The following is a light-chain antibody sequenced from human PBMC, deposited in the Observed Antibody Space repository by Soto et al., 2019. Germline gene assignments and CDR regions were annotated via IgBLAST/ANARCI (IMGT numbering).Light chain of an antibody. CDR3: QQYNSYPYT. J-gene: IGKJ2*01. Sequence: DIQMILTPSTLSASVGDRVTITCRASQSISSWLAWYQQKPGKAPKLLIYDASSLESGVPSRFSGSGSGTEVTLTISSLQPDDFATYYCQQYNSYPYTFGQGTKLEIK. V-gene: IGKV1-5*01. CDR2: DAS. CDR1: QSISSW.